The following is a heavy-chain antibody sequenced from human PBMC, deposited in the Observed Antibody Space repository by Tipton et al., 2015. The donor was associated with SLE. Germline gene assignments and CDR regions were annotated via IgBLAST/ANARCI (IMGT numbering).Heavy chain of an antibody. Sequence: PSLTCTVSGGSISSSSYYWGWIRQPPGKGLEWIGSIYYSGSTYYNPSLKSRVTISVDTSKNQFSLKLTSVTAADTAVYYCASGILTGNAAFDGWGQGTMVTVSP. V-gene: IGHV4-39*07. J-gene: IGHJ3*01. D-gene: IGHD3-9*01. CDR3: ASGILTGNAAFDG. CDR2: IYYSGST. CDR1: GGSISSSSYY.